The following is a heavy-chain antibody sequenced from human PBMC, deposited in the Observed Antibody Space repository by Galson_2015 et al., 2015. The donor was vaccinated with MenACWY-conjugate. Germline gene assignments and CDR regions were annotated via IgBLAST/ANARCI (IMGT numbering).Heavy chain of an antibody. V-gene: IGHV3-21*01. CDR1: GFTFSSYS. Sequence: SLRLSCAASGFTFSSYSMNWVRQAPGKGLEWVSSISSSSSYIYYADSVKGRFTISRDNAKNSLYLQMNSLRAEDTAVYYCARSIAAAGTGADYYFDYWGQGTLVTVSS. CDR2: ISSSSSYI. J-gene: IGHJ4*02. CDR3: ARSIAAAGTGADYYFDY. D-gene: IGHD6-13*01.